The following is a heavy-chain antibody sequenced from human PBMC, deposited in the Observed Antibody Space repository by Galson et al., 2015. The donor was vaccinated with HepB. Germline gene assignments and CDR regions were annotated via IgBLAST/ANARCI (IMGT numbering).Heavy chain of an antibody. J-gene: IGHJ2*01. CDR2: IYYSGRL. V-gene: IGHV4-39*01. D-gene: IGHD6-19*01. CDR3: ARQPYTSGWLYWYFDL. CDR1: GDSISRSNYY. Sequence: ETLSLTCTVSGDSISRSNYYWGWIRQPPGKGLEWIGSIYYSGRLFYNPYLKSRVSISVDTSKNQFSLRLSSVTAADTAVYYCARQPYTSGWLYWYFDLWGRGTLVTVSS.